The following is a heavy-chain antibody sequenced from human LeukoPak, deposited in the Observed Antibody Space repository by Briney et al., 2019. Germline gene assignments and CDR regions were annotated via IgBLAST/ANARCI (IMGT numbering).Heavy chain of an antibody. Sequence: SETLSLTCTVSAGSISSSSYYWGWIRQPPGKGLEWIGSIYYSGITYYNPSLKSRVTISVDTSKNQFSLKLSSLTAADTAVYYCARDRKYYYHMDVWGKGTTVTVSS. CDR2: IYYSGIT. CDR3: ARDRKYYYHMDV. J-gene: IGHJ6*03. V-gene: IGHV4-39*07. CDR1: AGSISSSSYY. D-gene: IGHD1-14*01.